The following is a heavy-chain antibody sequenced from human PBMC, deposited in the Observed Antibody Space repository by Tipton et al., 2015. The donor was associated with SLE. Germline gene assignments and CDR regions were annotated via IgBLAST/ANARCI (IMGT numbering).Heavy chain of an antibody. CDR1: GGSISSGSYY. D-gene: IGHD3-10*01. Sequence: LRLSCTVSGGSISSGSYYWGWIRQPPGKGLEWIGSIYYSGSTYYNPSLKSRVTISVDRSKNQFSLKLSSVTAADTAVYYCARGFTGYFDLWGRGTLVTVSS. CDR3: ARGFTGYFDL. CDR2: IYYSGST. J-gene: IGHJ2*01. V-gene: IGHV4-39*07.